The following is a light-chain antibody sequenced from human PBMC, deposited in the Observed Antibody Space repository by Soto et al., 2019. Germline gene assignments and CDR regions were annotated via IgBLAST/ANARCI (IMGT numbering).Light chain of an antibody. V-gene: IGKV1-5*03. J-gene: IGKJ3*01. CDR2: KAS. CDR3: QHYTS. Sequence: DIQMTQSPSTLSASVGDRVTITCRASQNINSGLAWYQQKPGKAPKLLIYKASNLEPGVPSRFSGSGSGTEFTLTISSLQPDDFATYYCQHYTSFGPGTKVDIK. CDR1: QNINSG.